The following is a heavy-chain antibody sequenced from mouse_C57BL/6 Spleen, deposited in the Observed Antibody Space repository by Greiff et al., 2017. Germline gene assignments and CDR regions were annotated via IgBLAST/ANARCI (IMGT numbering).Heavy chain of an antibody. D-gene: IGHD4-1*01. CDR3: ARWENYAVDY. Sequence: VQLQESGAELARPGASVKLSCKASGYTFTSYGISWVKQRTGQGLEWIGEIYPRSGNTYYNEKFKGKATLTADKSSSTAYMALRSLTSEDSAVYFCARWENYAVDYWGQGTSVTVSS. V-gene: IGHV1-81*01. CDR2: IYPRSGNT. J-gene: IGHJ4*01. CDR1: GYTFTSYG.